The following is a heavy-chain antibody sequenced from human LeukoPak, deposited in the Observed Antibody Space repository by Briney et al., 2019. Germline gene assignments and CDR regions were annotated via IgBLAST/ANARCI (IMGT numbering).Heavy chain of an antibody. V-gene: IGHV3-30*18. Sequence: GGSLRLSCAASGFTFSSYEMNWVRQAPGKGLEWVAVISYDGSNKYYADSVKGRFTISRDNSKNTLYLQMNSLRAEDTAVYYCAKDQITMIVVENQYFQHWGQGTLVTVSS. D-gene: IGHD3-22*01. J-gene: IGHJ1*01. CDR2: ISYDGSNK. CDR1: GFTFSSYE. CDR3: AKDQITMIVVENQYFQH.